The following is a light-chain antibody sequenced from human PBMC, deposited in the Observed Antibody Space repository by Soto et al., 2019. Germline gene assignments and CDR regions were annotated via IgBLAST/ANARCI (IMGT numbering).Light chain of an antibody. J-gene: IGKJ1*01. CDR2: GAS. Sequence: VLTQSPGTLSLSPGERATLSCRASQSLVSNHLAWYQQKPGQAPRLLIYGASSRATGIPDRFSGSGSGTDFTLSISRVEPEDFAVYYCQQYEIAPKTFGQGTKVDIK. CDR3: QQYEIAPKT. V-gene: IGKV3-20*01. CDR1: QSLVSNH.